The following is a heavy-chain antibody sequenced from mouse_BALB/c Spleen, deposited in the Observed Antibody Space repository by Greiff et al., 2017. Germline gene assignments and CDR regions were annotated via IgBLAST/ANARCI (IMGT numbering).Heavy chain of an antibody. CDR2: INPSNGRT. D-gene: IGHD2-4*01. J-gene: IGHJ2*01. CDR3: ARFLSYDYDWRDAYYMDY. Sequence: QVQLQQPGAELVKPGASVKLSCKASGYTFTSYWMHWVKQRPGQGLEWIGEINPSNGRTNYNEKFKSKATLTVDKSSSTAYMQLSSLTSEDSAVYYCARFLSYDYDWRDAYYMDYWGQGTTLTVSS. CDR1: GYTFTSYW. V-gene: IGHV1S81*02.